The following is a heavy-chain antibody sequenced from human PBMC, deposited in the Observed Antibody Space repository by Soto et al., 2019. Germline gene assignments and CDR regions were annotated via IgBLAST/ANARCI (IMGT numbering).Heavy chain of an antibody. D-gene: IGHD6-13*01. CDR1: GDLFNKYA. V-gene: IGHV1-69*01. CDR3: AASSSLAAAGYFKF. J-gene: IGHJ4*02. CDR2: ISPLFSTT. Sequence: QVQLVQSGAEGKEPGSSVKVSCKATGDLFNKYAFNWVRQAPGQGLEWMGRISPLFSTTNYAQKFQGRVTIGADELTTIVYLEVSNLESEDTAMYYCAASSSLAAAGYFKFWGQGTLVTVSP.